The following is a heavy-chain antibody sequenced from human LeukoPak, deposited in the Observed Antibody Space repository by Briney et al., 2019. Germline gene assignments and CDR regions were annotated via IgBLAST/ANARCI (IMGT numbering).Heavy chain of an antibody. CDR3: ARGGLYGYDVFDY. CDR1: GFTFSSYE. CDR2: ISGSGRTM. D-gene: IGHD5-12*01. V-gene: IGHV3-48*03. Sequence: GGSLRLSCAASGFTFSSYEMNWVRQAPGKGLEWVSYISGSGRTMSYADSVKGRFTISRDNAKNSLYLQMNSLRVEDTAVYHCARGGLYGYDVFDYSGQGTLVTVSS. J-gene: IGHJ4*02.